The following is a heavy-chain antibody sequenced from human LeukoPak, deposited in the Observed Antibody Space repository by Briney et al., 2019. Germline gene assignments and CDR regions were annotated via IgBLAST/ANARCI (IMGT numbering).Heavy chain of an antibody. V-gene: IGHV3-48*03. CDR3: ARGMGATTRFDY. CDR1: GFIFSTYE. J-gene: IGHJ4*02. Sequence: PGGSLRLSCAASGFIFSTYEMNWVRQAPGKGLEWLSYISYNGRSIYYADSVKGRFTISRDNAKDSLYLQMNSLRAEDTAVYYCARGMGATTRFDYWGQGTLVTVSS. CDR2: ISYNGRSI. D-gene: IGHD1-26*01.